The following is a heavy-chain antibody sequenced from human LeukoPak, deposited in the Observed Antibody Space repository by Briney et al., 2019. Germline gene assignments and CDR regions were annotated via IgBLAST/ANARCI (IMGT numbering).Heavy chain of an antibody. V-gene: IGHV3-30*02. CDR1: GFTFSSYG. CDR2: IRYDGSNK. CDR3: AKDRAAVVGIDY. J-gene: IGHJ4*02. Sequence: GGSLRLSCAASGFTFSSYGMHWVRQAPGKGLEWVAFIRYDGSNKYYADSVKGRFTISRDNSKNTLYLQMNSLRAEDTAVYYCAKDRAAVVGIDYWGQGTLVTVSS. D-gene: IGHD6-13*01.